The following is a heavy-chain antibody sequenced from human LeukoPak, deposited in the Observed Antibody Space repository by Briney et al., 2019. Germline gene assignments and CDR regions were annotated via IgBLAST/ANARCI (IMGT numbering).Heavy chain of an antibody. CDR2: FDPEDGET. CDR1: GYTLTELS. CDR3: ATVVPAADAWYFDY. D-gene: IGHD2-2*01. J-gene: IGHJ4*02. V-gene: IGHV1-24*01. Sequence: GASMKVSCKVSGYTLTELSMHWVRQAPGKGLEWMGGFDPEDGETIYAQKFQGRVTMTEDTSTDTAYMELSSLRSEDTAVYYCATVVPAADAWYFDYWGQGTLVTVSS.